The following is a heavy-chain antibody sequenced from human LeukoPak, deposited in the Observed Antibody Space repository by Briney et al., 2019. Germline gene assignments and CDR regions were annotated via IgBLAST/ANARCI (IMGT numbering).Heavy chain of an antibody. D-gene: IGHD4/OR15-4a*01. J-gene: IGHJ4*02. V-gene: IGHV3-23*01. Sequence: KPGGSLRLSCAASGFGFSRYAMTWVRQAPGKGLEWVSLITESGHSTYYTKSVKGRFTISGDNSKNTLFLQMNSPGVEDTALYFCAKGFACAEDRCYGLDSWGQGILVIVSS. CDR1: GFGFSRYA. CDR3: AKGFACAEDRCYGLDS. CDR2: ITESGHST.